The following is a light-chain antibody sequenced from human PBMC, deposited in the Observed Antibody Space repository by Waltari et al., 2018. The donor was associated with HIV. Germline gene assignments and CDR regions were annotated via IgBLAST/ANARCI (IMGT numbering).Light chain of an antibody. CDR3: CSYAGTYTWV. V-gene: IGLV2-11*01. CDR1: RTDLGDYNY. CDR2: DVS. J-gene: IGLJ2*01. Sequence: QSALTQPRSVSGSPAQSVTISCSGSRTDLGDYNYVSWYQQHPGQVPKLVIFDVSKRPSGVPDRFSGSKSVDTASLTISGLQAEDEADYYCCSYAGTYTWVFGGGTRLTVL.